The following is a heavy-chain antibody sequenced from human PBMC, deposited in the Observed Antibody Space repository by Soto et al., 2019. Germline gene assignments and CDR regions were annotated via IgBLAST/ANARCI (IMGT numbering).Heavy chain of an antibody. J-gene: IGHJ4*02. CDR1: GYSFTSYW. Sequence: PRDSLRISCKGSGYSFTSYWIGWVRQMPGKGLEWMGIIYPGDSDTRYSPSFQGHVTISADQSLSTAYLQWSSLQASDTAIYYCARAHSKGWFQTFDDWGQGTPVTV. D-gene: IGHD2-15*01. CDR2: IYPGDSDT. V-gene: IGHV5-51*01. CDR3: ARAHSKGWFQTFDD.